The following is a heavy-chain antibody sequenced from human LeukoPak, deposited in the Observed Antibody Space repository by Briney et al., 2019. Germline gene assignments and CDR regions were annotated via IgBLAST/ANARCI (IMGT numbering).Heavy chain of an antibody. CDR2: IYYSGST. CDR1: GGSISSGDYY. Sequence: KSSETLSLTCTVSGGSISSGDYYWSWIRQPPGKGLEWIGYIYYSGSTYYNPSLKSRVTISVDTSKNQFSLKLSSVTAADTAVYYCARGDSDYYGSGSYSTIPFDYWGQGTLVTVSS. J-gene: IGHJ4*02. V-gene: IGHV4-30-4*08. D-gene: IGHD3-10*01. CDR3: ARGDSDYYGSGSYSTIPFDY.